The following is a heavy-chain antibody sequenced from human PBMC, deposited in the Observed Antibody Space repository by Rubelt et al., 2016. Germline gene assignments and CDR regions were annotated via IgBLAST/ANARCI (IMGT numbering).Heavy chain of an antibody. D-gene: IGHD2-15*01. CDR1: GGSFSGYY. CDR2: INHSGST. V-gene: IGHV4-34*01. J-gene: IGHJ4*02. Sequence: QVQLQQWGAGLLKPSETLSLTCDVYGGSFSGYYWSWIRQPPGKGLEWIGEINHSGSTNYNPSLKSRVTMSVDTSKNQFSPRLSSVTAADTAVYYCASWPLGYCSGGTCYSFDYWGQGTLVTVSS. CDR3: ASWPLGYCSGGTCYSFDY.